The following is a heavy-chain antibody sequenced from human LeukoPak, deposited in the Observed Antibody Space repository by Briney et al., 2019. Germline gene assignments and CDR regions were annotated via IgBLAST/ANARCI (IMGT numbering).Heavy chain of an antibody. D-gene: IGHD1-7*01. CDR1: GYRFNNYW. CDR3: ARRTSGLRYDT. V-gene: IGHV5-51*01. Sequence: LGESLKISCKGSGYRFNNYWIGWVRQMPGKGLEWMGIIYPGDSDTRYSPSFEGQVTISADKSISTAYLQWSSLRTSDTAICYCARRTSGLRYDTWGQGTLVTVSS. J-gene: IGHJ5*02. CDR2: IYPGDSDT.